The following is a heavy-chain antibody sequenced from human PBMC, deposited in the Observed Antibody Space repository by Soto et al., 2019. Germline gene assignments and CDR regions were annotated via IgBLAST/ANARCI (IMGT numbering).Heavy chain of an antibody. J-gene: IGHJ4*02. D-gene: IGHD5-12*01. CDR1: GFTCSSYA. CDR3: ANDPGYSLDY. CDR2: ISTNGGST. Sequence: PGGSLRLSCSASGFTCSSYAMHWVRQAPGKGLEYVSSISTNGGSTHYADSVKGRFTISRDNSKNTQYLQMSSLRADDAAVYYCANDPGYSLDYWGQGTQVTVSS. V-gene: IGHV3-64D*06.